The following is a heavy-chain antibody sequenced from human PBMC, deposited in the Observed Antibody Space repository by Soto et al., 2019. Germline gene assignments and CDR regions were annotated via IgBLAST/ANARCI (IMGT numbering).Heavy chain of an antibody. CDR2: MNPNTGYT. Sequence: ASVKVSCKASGYTVTGYDIHWLRLATGQGLEWMGWMNPNTGYTANAQKFQGRVTMTRNISISTVYMELNSLRAEDTAVYYCANHEAAGTFSDYYGMYVWGQGTTVTVSS. J-gene: IGHJ6*02. CDR1: GYTVTGYD. CDR3: ANHEAAGTFSDYYGMYV. D-gene: IGHD6-13*01. V-gene: IGHV1-8*01.